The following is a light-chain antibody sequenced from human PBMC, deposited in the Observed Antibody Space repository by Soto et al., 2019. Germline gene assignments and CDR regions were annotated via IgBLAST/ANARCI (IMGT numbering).Light chain of an antibody. V-gene: IGLV2-18*02. J-gene: IGLJ2*01. CDR1: SSDVGSYNR. CDR3: GSYTSSTSVI. Sequence: QSALTQPPPVSGSPGQSVTISCTGTSSDVGSYNRVSWYQQPPGTAPKLMIYEVSNRPSGVPDRFSGSKSGNTASLTISGLQAEDEADYYCGSYTSSTSVIFGGGTKLTVL. CDR2: EVS.